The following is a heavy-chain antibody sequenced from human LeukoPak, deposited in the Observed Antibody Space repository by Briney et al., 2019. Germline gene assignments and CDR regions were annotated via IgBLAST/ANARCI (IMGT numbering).Heavy chain of an antibody. CDR2: INWNGGST. D-gene: IGHD3-16*02. Sequence: GGSLRLSCAASGFTFDDYTMSWVRQAPGKGLEWVSGINWNGGSTGYVDSVKGRFTISRGNAKNSLYLQMNSLRAEDKALYYCARDWFTRLGELSPDRAFDYWGPGNLVTVSS. V-gene: IGHV3-20*04. CDR3: ARDWFTRLGELSPDRAFDY. CDR1: GFTFDDYT. J-gene: IGHJ4*02.